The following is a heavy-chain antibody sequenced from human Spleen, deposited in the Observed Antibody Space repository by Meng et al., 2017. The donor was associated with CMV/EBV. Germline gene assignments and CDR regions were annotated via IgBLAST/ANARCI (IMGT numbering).Heavy chain of an antibody. CDR2: TYYRSKWYN. J-gene: IGHJ4*02. CDR1: RDRVSATGAA. Sequence: HVKLQQQGPGVLKPSQPLSLTCAISRDRVSATGAALNWSRQSPSEGLEWLGRTYYRSKWYNDYAVSVKGRIAINPDTSKNQFFLQLNSVTPEDTAVYYCARDYGTSRPFAYWGQGILVTVSS. V-gene: IGHV6-1*01. D-gene: IGHD1/OR15-1a*01. CDR3: ARDYGTSRPFAY.